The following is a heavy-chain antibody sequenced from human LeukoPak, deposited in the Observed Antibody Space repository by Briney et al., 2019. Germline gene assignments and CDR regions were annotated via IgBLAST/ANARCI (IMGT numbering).Heavy chain of an antibody. CDR3: AKDPGTTVVK. J-gene: IGHJ4*02. D-gene: IGHD4-17*01. CDR1: GFTFSSYS. V-gene: IGHV3-21*01. Sequence: GGSLRLSCAASGFTFSSYSMTWVRQAPGKGLEWVSSISSSSSYIYYADSVKGRFTISRDNAKNSLYLQMNSLRAEDTAVYCCAKDPGTTVVKGGQGTLVTVSS. CDR2: ISSSSSYI.